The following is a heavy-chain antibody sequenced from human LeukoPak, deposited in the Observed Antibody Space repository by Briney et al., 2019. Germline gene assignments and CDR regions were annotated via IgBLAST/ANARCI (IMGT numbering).Heavy chain of an antibody. CDR3: ARHPIDYGDYGV. Sequence: SETLSLTCTVSGGSISSYYWSWIRQPPGKGLEWIGYIYYSGSTNYNPSLKSRVTISVDTSKNQFSLKLSSVTAADTAVYYRARHPIDYGDYGVWGKGTTATVSS. CDR1: GGSISSYY. J-gene: IGHJ6*04. V-gene: IGHV4-59*08. CDR2: IYYSGST. D-gene: IGHD4-17*01.